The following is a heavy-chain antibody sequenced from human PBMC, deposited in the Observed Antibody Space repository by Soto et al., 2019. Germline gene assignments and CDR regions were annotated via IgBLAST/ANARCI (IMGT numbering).Heavy chain of an antibody. Sequence: QVQLVQSGAEVKKPGASVKVSCKASGYTFTSYGISWVRQAPGQGLEWMGWISAYNGNTNYAQKLQGRVTMTTDTATSTAYMELSSLRSDDTAVYYCARIDIVVVPAGYYMDVWGKGTTVTVSS. CDR3: ARIDIVVVPAGYYMDV. V-gene: IGHV1-18*01. D-gene: IGHD2-2*01. CDR1: GYTFTSYG. J-gene: IGHJ6*03. CDR2: ISAYNGNT.